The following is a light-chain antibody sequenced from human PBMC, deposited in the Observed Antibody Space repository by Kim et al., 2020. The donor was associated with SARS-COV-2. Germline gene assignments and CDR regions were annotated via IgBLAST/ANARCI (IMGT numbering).Light chain of an antibody. J-gene: IGLJ1*01. Sequence: QSALTQPASVSGSPGQSITISCTGTSSDVGGYNYVSWYQQHPGKAPTLMIYDVSKRPSGVSNRFSGSKSGNTASLTISGLQAEDEADYYCSSYTSSSTYVFGTGTNVTVL. V-gene: IGLV2-14*01. CDR1: SSDVGGYNY. CDR2: DVS. CDR3: SSYTSSSTYV.